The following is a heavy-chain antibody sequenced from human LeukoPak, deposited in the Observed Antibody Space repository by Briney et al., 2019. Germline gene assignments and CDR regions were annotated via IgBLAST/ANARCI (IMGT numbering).Heavy chain of an antibody. D-gene: IGHD4-11*01. V-gene: IGHV2-5*01. CDR2: IYWNDDK. J-gene: IGHJ3*02. Sequence: TLSLTCTVSGGSISSGGYYWTWIRQPPGKALEWLALIYWNDDKRYSPSLKSRLTITKDTSKNQVVLTMTNMDPVDTATYYCAHLVTLHDAFDIWGQGTMVTVSS. CDR1: GGSISSGGYY. CDR3: AHLVTLHDAFDI.